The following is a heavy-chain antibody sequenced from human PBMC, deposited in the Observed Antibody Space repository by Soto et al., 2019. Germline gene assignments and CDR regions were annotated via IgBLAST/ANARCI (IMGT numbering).Heavy chain of an antibody. CDR2: IYYSGST. CDR1: GGSISSGDYY. Sequence: PSETLSLTCPVSGGSISSGDYYWSWIRQPPGKGLEWIGYIYYSGSTYYNPSLKSRVTISVDTSKNQFSLKLSSGTAADTAVYYCARYYDILTDASWFDPWGQGTLVTVSS. V-gene: IGHV4-30-4*01. J-gene: IGHJ5*02. CDR3: ARYYDILTDASWFDP. D-gene: IGHD3-9*01.